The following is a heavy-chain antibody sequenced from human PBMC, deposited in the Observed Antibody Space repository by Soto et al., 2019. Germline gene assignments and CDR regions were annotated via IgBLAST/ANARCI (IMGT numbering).Heavy chain of an antibody. J-gene: IGHJ5*02. D-gene: IGHD3-10*01. Sequence: GASVKVSCKASGYTFTSYAMHWVRQAPGQRLEWMGWINAGNGNTKYAQKFQGRVTMTRDTSASTAYMELSSLRSDDTAVYYCARGVGSGSYYNQYNWFDPWGQGTLVTVSS. CDR2: INAGNGNT. CDR3: ARGVGSGSYYNQYNWFDP. V-gene: IGHV1-3*01. CDR1: GYTFTSYA.